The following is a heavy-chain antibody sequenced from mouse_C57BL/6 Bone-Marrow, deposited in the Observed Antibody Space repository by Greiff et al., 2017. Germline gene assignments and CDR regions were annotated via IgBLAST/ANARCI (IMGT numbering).Heavy chain of an antibody. CDR3: ARGLPDYGSSPFAY. CDR1: GYSITSGYY. V-gene: IGHV3-6*01. CDR2: ISYDGSN. Sequence: EVKLMESGPGLVKPSQSLSLTCSVTGYSITSGYYWNWIRQFPGNKLEWMGYISYDGSNNYNPSLKNRISITRDTSKNQFFLKLNSVTTEDTATYYCARGLPDYGSSPFAYWGQGTLVTVSA. J-gene: IGHJ3*01. D-gene: IGHD1-1*01.